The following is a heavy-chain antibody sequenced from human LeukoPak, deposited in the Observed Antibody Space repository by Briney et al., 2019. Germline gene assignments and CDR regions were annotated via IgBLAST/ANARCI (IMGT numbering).Heavy chain of an antibody. Sequence: SETLSLTCTVSGYSISSGYYWGWIRQPPGKGLEWIGSIYHSGSTYYNPSLKSRVTISVDTSKNQFSLKLSSVTAADTAVYYCARDLEDIVVVPAAHFDYWGQGTLVTVSS. D-gene: IGHD2-2*01. CDR3: ARDLEDIVVVPAAHFDY. V-gene: IGHV4-38-2*02. CDR2: IYHSGST. CDR1: GYSISSGYY. J-gene: IGHJ4*02.